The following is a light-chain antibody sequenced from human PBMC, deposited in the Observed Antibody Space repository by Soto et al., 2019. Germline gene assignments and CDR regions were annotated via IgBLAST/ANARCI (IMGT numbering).Light chain of an antibody. CDR3: QSYDSSNVV. CDR2: ENN. Sequence: NFMLTQPHSVSESPGQTVTISCTRSSGSIASNYVQWYQQRPGSAPTTVIYENNQRPSGVPARFSGSIDSSSNSASLTMSGLKTDDEADYYCQSYDSSNVVFGGGTQLTVL. J-gene: IGLJ2*01. V-gene: IGLV6-57*04. CDR1: SGSIASNY.